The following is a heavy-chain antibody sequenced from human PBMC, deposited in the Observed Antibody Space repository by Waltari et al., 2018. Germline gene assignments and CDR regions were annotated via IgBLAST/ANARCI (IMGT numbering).Heavy chain of an antibody. V-gene: IGHV3-7*01. Sequence: EVQLVESGGGLVQPGGSLRLSCAASGFTFSSYWMSWVRQAPGKGLEWGANIKQDGSGKYYVDSVKGRFTISRDNAKNSLYLQRNSLRAEDTAVYYCASHLRDYWGQGTLVTVSS. CDR2: IKQDGSGK. CDR1: GFTFSSYW. CDR3: ASHLRDY. J-gene: IGHJ4*02.